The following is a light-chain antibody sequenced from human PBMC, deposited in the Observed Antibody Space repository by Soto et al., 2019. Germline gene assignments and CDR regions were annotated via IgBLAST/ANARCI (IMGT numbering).Light chain of an antibody. Sequence: QSVLTQSPSASASLGASVKLTCTLSRGHSSYAIAWHQQQPEKGPRYLMKLNSDGSHSKGDGIPDRFSGSSSGAERYLTISILQSEDEADYYCQTWGTGIRVFGGGTKLTVL. CDR2: LNSDGSH. J-gene: IGLJ2*01. CDR1: RGHSSYA. V-gene: IGLV4-69*01. CDR3: QTWGTGIRV.